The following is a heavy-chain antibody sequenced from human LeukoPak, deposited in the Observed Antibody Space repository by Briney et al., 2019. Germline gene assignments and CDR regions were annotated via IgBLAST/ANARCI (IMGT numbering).Heavy chain of an antibody. V-gene: IGHV3-23*01. CDR2: ISGSGGST. CDR3: AKDSGYYYDSSGYYLPHFDH. Sequence: GGSLRLSCAASGFTFSSYAMSWVRQAPGKGLEWISAISGSGGSTYYADSVKGRFTISRDNSKNTLYLQMNSLRAEDTAVYYCAKDSGYYYDSSGYYLPHFDHWGQGTLVTVSS. J-gene: IGHJ4*02. CDR1: GFTFSSYA. D-gene: IGHD3-22*01.